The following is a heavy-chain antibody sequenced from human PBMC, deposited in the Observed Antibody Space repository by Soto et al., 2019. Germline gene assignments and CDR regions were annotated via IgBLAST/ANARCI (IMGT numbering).Heavy chain of an antibody. V-gene: IGHV3-23*01. CDR2: ISGSGGST. Sequence: PGGSLRLSCAASGFTFSSYAMSWVRQAPGKGLEWVSAISGSGGSTYYADSVKGRFTISGDNSKNTLYLQMNSLRAEDTAVYYCAGRFYYNVARNDVIDVRGQRTTVPVS. CDR3: AGRFYYNVARNDVIDV. J-gene: IGHJ6*02. D-gene: IGHD3-10*01. CDR1: GFTFSSYA.